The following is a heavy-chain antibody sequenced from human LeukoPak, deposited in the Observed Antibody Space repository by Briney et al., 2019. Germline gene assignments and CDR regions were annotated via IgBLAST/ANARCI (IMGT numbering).Heavy chain of an antibody. CDR3: ARSHGDDVRSEYFHH. V-gene: IGHV4-59*08. CDR1: GGSISSYY. Sequence: SETLSLTCTVSGGSISSYYWSWIRQSPGKGLEWIGYIYDSGSTNYNPSLKSRVTISAGPSKNQISLRLSSVTAADTAVYYCARSHGDDVRSEYFHHWGQGTLVTVSS. J-gene: IGHJ1*01. CDR2: IYDSGST. D-gene: IGHD4-17*01.